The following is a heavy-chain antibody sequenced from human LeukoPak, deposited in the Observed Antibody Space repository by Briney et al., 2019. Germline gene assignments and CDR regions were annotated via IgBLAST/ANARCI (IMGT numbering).Heavy chain of an antibody. CDR2: IIPIFGTA. Sequence: SVKVSCKASGGIFSSYAISWVRQAPGQGLEWMGGIIPIFGTANYAQKFQGRVTITADESTSTAYMELSSPRSEDTAVYYCAREAARPRGFDIWGQGTMVTVSS. CDR1: GGIFSSYA. D-gene: IGHD6-6*01. V-gene: IGHV1-69*13. CDR3: AREAARPRGFDI. J-gene: IGHJ3*02.